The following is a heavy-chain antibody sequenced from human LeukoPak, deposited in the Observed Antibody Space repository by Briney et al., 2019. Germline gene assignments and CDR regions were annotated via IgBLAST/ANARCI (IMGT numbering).Heavy chain of an antibody. Sequence: GASVKVSCKASGYTFTSYGISWARQAPGQGLEWMGWISAYNGNTNYAQKLQGRVTMTTDTSTSTAYMELRSLRSDDTAVYYCARDCSSTSCLPFDYWGQGTLVTVSS. V-gene: IGHV1-18*01. CDR2: ISAYNGNT. CDR1: GYTFTSYG. CDR3: ARDCSSTSCLPFDY. J-gene: IGHJ4*02. D-gene: IGHD2-2*01.